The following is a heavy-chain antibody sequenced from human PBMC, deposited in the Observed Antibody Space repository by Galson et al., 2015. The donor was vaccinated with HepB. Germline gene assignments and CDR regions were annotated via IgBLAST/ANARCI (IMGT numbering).Heavy chain of an antibody. CDR2: INPNSGGT. CDR1: GYTFTDYY. CDR3: AREVGSGIPRMDV. D-gene: IGHD3-10*01. J-gene: IGHJ6*02. V-gene: IGHV1-2*02. Sequence: SVKVSCKASGYTFTDYYMHWVRQAPGQGLEWMGWINPNSGGTNYAQKFQGRVTMTRDTSITTAYMELNRLRSDDTAVYYCAREVGSGIPRMDVWGQGTTVTVSS.